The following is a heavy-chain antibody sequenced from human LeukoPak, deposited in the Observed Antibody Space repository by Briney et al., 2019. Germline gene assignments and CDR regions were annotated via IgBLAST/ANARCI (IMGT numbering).Heavy chain of an antibody. CDR2: INHSGST. D-gene: IGHD5-12*01. J-gene: IGHJ4*02. Sequence: NTSETLSLTCTVSGGSVTNTDYYWGWIRQPPGKGLEWIGEINHSGSTNYNPSLKSRVTISVDTSKNQFSLKLSSVTAADTAVYYCARIGQRSRSGYGYWGQGTLVTVSS. CDR3: ARIGQRSRSGYGY. V-gene: IGHV4-34*01. CDR1: GGSVTNTDYY.